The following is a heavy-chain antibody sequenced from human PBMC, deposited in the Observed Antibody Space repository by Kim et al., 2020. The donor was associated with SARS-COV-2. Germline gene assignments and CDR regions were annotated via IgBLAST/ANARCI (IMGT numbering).Heavy chain of an antibody. J-gene: IGHJ6*02. D-gene: IGHD3-10*01. CDR3: ARVGPGGSGSYFCYYYGMDV. CDR1: GYTFTSYY. Sequence: ASVKVSCKASGYTFTSYYMHWVRQAPGQGLEWMGIINPSGGSTSYAQKFQGRVTMTRDTSTSTVYMELSSLRYEDTAVYYCARVGPGGSGSYFCYYYGMDVWGQGTTVTVSS. CDR2: INPSGGST. V-gene: IGHV1-46*01.